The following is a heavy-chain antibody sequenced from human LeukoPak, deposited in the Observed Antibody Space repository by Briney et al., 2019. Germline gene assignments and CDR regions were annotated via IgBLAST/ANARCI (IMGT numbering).Heavy chain of an antibody. V-gene: IGHV3-30*02. CDR3: AKDATVTTGYYFDY. CDR2: IRYDGSNK. J-gene: IGHJ4*02. CDR1: GFTFSSYG. Sequence: GGSLRLSXAASGFTFSSYGMHWVRQAPGKGLEWVAFIRYDGSNKYYADSVKGRFTISRDNSKNTLYLQMNSLRAEDTAVYYCAKDATVTTGYYFDYWGQGTLVTVSS. D-gene: IGHD4-17*01.